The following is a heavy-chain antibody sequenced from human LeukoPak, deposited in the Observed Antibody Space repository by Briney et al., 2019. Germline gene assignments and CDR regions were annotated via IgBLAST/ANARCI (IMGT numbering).Heavy chain of an antibody. CDR1: GFTFSSYA. V-gene: IGHV3-23*01. D-gene: IGHD3-3*01. CDR3: AKVYDFWSGYYSAFDY. CDR2: ISGSGGST. J-gene: IGHJ4*02. Sequence: PGGSLRLSCAASGFTFSSYAMSWVRQAPGKGLEWVSAISGSGGSTYYADSVKGRFTISRDNSKNTLYLQMNSLRAEDTAVYYCAKVYDFWSGYYSAFDYWGQGTLVTVSS.